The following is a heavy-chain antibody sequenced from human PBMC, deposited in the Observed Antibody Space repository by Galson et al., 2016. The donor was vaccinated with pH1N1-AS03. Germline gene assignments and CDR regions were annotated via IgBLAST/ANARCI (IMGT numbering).Heavy chain of an antibody. D-gene: IGHD1-26*01. Sequence: SVKASCKASGYTFTSYYIHWVRQAPGQGLEWMGMINPSDGGKTYAQRFEDRLTMTRNTPTTTVYLEVRSLYSGDSAVYSCLRERLQGARVFDLWGQGTMVIVSS. J-gene: IGHJ3*01. CDR1: GYTFTSYY. V-gene: IGHV1-46*01. CDR2: INPSDGGK. CDR3: LRERLQGARVFDL.